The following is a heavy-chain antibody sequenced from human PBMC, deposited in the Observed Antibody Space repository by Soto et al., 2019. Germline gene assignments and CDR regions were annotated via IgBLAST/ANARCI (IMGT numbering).Heavy chain of an antibody. Sequence: SETLSLTCAVYGGSFSCYYWSWIRQPPGKGLEWIGYIYYSGSTNYNPSLKSRVTISVDTSKNQFSLKLSSVTAADTAVYYCASSRLAAIFGYWGQGTLVTVSS. V-gene: IGHV4-59*01. J-gene: IGHJ4*02. CDR3: ASSRLAAIFGY. CDR2: IYYSGST. D-gene: IGHD2-15*01. CDR1: GGSFSCYY.